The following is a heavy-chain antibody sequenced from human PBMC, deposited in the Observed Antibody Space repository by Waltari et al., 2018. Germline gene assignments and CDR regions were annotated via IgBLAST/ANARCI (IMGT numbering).Heavy chain of an antibody. CDR2: IYHSGST. CDR1: GYSISSGYY. Sequence: QVQLQESGPGLVKTSETLSLTCAVSGYSISSGYYWGWIRQPPGKGLEWIGSIYHSGSTYYNPSLKSRVTISVDTSKNQFSLKLSSVTAADTAVYYCARTEQWLVYYFDYWGQGTLVTVSS. D-gene: IGHD6-19*01. CDR3: ARTEQWLVYYFDY. V-gene: IGHV4-38-2*01. J-gene: IGHJ4*02.